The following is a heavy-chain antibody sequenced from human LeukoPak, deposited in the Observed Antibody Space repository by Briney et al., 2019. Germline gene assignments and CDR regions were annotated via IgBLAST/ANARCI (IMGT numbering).Heavy chain of an antibody. Sequence: SETLSLTCTVSGGSITSSYSYWGWIRQSPGKGLEWIATIYHTGTTYYNPSLKSRVTISVDTSRNQFSLKLSSVTAADTAVYYCARVPTNWYFDLWGRGTLVTVSS. V-gene: IGHV4-39*01. D-gene: IGHD2-2*01. J-gene: IGHJ2*01. CDR1: GGSITSSYSY. CDR3: ARVPTNWYFDL. CDR2: IYHTGTT.